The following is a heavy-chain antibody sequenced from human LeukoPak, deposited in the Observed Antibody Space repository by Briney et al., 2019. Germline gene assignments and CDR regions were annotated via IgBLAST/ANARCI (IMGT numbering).Heavy chain of an antibody. V-gene: IGHV3-7*01. Sequence: GGSLRLSCAASGFTFSSYWMSWVRQAPGKGLEWVANIKQDGSEEYYVDSVKGRFTISRDNGKNTLFLQMNSLRAEDAAVYYCVRGNDYGGPHYWGQGTLVTVSS. D-gene: IGHD4-23*01. CDR2: IKQDGSEE. CDR1: GFTFSSYW. J-gene: IGHJ4*02. CDR3: VRGNDYGGPHY.